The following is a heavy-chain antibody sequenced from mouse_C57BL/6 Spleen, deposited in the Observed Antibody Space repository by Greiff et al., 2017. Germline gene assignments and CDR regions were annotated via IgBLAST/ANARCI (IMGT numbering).Heavy chain of an antibody. CDR2: ISDGGSYT. V-gene: IGHV5-4*01. CDR1: GFTFSSYA. CDR3: ARAGDYGGYYAMDY. J-gene: IGHJ4*01. D-gene: IGHD2-4*01. Sequence: EVQRVESGGGLVKPGGSLKLSCAASGFTFSSYAMSWVRQTPEKRLEWVATISDGGSYTYYPDNVKGRFTISRDNAKNNLYLQMSHLKSEDTAMYYCARAGDYGGYYAMDYWGQGTSVTVSS.